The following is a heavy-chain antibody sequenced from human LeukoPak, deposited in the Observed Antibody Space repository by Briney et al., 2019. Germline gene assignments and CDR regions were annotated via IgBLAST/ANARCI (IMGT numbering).Heavy chain of an antibody. D-gene: IGHD1-26*01. V-gene: IGHV3-9*01. CDR2: ISWNSGSI. CDR1: GFTFDDYA. Sequence: PGRSLRLSCAASGFTFDDYAMHWVRQAPGKGLEWVSGISWNSGSIGYADSVKGRFTISRDNAKNSLYLQMNSLRAEDTALYYCAKTEGWDGDAFDIWGQGTMVTVSS. CDR3: AKTEGWDGDAFDI. J-gene: IGHJ3*02.